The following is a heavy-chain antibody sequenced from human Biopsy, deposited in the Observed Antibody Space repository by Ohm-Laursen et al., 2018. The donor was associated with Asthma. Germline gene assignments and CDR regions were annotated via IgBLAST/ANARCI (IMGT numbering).Heavy chain of an antibody. V-gene: IGHV4-4*02. CDR1: GGSINSSTW. CDR3: ARAQDYYDSRGYYRSFDY. J-gene: IGHJ4*02. D-gene: IGHD3-22*01. CDR2: FFHTGST. Sequence: TLSLTCTVSGGSINSSTWWSWVRQPPGKGLEWIGEFFHTGSTNYSPSLKSRVTISVDKSKNQFSLKLSSVTAADTAVYYCARAQDYYDSRGYYRSFDYWGQGTLVTVSS.